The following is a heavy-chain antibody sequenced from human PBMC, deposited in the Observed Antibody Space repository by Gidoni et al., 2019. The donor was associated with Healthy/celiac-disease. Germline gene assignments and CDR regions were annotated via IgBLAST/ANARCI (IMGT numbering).Heavy chain of an antibody. D-gene: IGHD1-26*01. CDR1: GGSFSGYY. J-gene: IGHJ4*02. Sequence: QVQLQQWGAGLLKPSETLSLTCAVYGGSFSGYYWSWIRQPPGKGLEWIGEINHSGSTNYNPSLKSRVTISVDTSKNQFSLKLSSVTAADTAVYYCARDIVTDYWGQGTLVTVSS. CDR2: INHSGST. V-gene: IGHV4-34*01. CDR3: ARDIVTDY.